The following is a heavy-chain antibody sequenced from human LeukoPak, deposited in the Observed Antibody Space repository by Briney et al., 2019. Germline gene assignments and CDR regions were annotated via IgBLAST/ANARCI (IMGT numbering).Heavy chain of an antibody. V-gene: IGHV4-59*01. J-gene: IGHJ4*02. CDR3: ARYYYDSSGYSPFDY. Sequence: PSETLSLTCTVSGGSISSYYWSWIRQPPGKGLEWIGYIYYSGSTNYNPSLKSRVTISVDTSKNQLSLKLSSVTAADTAVYYCARYYYDSSGYSPFDYWGQGTLVTVSS. CDR2: IYYSGST. D-gene: IGHD3-22*01. CDR1: GGSISSYY.